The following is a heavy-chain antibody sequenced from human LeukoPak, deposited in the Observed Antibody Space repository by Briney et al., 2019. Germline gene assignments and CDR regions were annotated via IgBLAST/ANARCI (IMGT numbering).Heavy chain of an antibody. V-gene: IGHV4-4*02. D-gene: IGHD1/OR15-1a*01. J-gene: IGHJ6*02. CDR1: IGSISSSKW. Sequence: SETLALTCSVSIGSISSSKWWSWVRQSPVKGLEWIGEIYLYGTTNYNPSFTSRVTMSVDRSRNQFSLKLTSVTAADTAVYYCARQKWEQQGRDYYFNGLDVWGPGTTVIVSS. CDR3: ARQKWEQQGRDYYFNGLDV. CDR2: IYLYGTT.